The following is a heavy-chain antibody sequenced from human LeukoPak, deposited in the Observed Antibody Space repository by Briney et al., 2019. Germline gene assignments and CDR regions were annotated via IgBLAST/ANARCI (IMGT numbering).Heavy chain of an antibody. CDR3: ARGDCSSTSCYRVTKYNWFDP. Sequence: GGSLRLSCAASGFTFSSYSMNWVRQAPGKGLEWVSSISSSSSYTYYADSVKGRFTISRDNAKNSLYLQMNSLRAEDTAVYYCARGDCSSTSCYRVTKYNWFDPWGQGTLVTVSS. J-gene: IGHJ5*02. CDR1: GFTFSSYS. CDR2: ISSSSSYT. D-gene: IGHD2-2*01. V-gene: IGHV3-21*01.